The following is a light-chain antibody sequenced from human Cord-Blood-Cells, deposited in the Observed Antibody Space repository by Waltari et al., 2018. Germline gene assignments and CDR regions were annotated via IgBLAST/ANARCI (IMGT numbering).Light chain of an antibody. J-gene: IGLJ1*01. CDR1: SSHVGGYNY. Sequence: QSALTQPASVSGSPGPSITISCTGTSSHVGGYNYVSWYQQHPGKAPKLVMYDVSNRPAGVANRYSGSKSGNTASLTISGLQAEDEADYYCSSYTSSSTPDVCGTGTKVTVL. CDR3: SSYTSSSTPDV. V-gene: IGLV2-14*01. CDR2: DVS.